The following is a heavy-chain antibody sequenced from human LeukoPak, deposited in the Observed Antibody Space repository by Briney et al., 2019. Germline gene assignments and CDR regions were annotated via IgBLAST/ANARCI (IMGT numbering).Heavy chain of an antibody. V-gene: IGHV4-61*02. D-gene: IGHD2-15*01. J-gene: IGHJ4*02. CDR2: IYTSGST. Sequence: PSETLSLTCTVSGGSISNGSYYWSWIRQPAGKGLEWIGRIYTSGSTNYNPSLKSRVTISVYTSKNQFSLKLSSVTAADTAVYYCARGVYCSGGSCYIPFDYWGQGTLVTVSS. CDR3: ARGVYCSGGSCYIPFDY. CDR1: GGSISNGSYY.